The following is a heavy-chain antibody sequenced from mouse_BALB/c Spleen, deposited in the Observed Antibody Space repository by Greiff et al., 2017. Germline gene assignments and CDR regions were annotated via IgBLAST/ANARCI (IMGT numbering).Heavy chain of an antibody. CDR1: GFTFTDYY. D-gene: IGHD1-2*01. Sequence: EVQGVESGGGLVQPGGSLRLSCATSGFTFTDYYMSWVRQPPGKALEWLGFIRNKANGYTTEYSASVKGRFTISRDNSQSILYLQMNTLRAEDSATYYCARDSLLRPFAYWGQGTLVTVSA. CDR2: IRNKANGYTT. CDR3: ARDSLLRPFAY. J-gene: IGHJ3*01. V-gene: IGHV7-3*02.